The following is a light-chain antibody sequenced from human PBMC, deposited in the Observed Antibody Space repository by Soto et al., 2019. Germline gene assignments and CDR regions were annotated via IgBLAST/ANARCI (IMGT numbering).Light chain of an antibody. CDR3: QQYGSSPLT. J-gene: IGKJ4*01. CDR2: RAS. Sequence: IGWTQSKGTLSLSPGERATLSCRASQSVSSNYLAWYQQKPGQAPKVLIYRASSRATGIPDRFSGSGSGTDFTLTISRLEPEDFAVYYCQQYGSSPLTFGGGTKV. CDR1: QSVSSNY. V-gene: IGKV3-20*01.